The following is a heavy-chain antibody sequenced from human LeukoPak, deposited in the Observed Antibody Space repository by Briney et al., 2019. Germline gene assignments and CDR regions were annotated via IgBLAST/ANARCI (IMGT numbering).Heavy chain of an antibody. CDR2: IIPIFGTA. Sequence: SVKVSCKASGGTFSSYAISWVRQAPGQGLEWMGGIIPIFGTANYTQKFQGRVTITTDESTSTAYMELSSLRSEDTAVYYCARALGGYSGYDFYFDYWGQGTLVTVSS. V-gene: IGHV1-69*05. CDR1: GGTFSSYA. CDR3: ARALGGYSGYDFYFDY. J-gene: IGHJ4*02. D-gene: IGHD5-12*01.